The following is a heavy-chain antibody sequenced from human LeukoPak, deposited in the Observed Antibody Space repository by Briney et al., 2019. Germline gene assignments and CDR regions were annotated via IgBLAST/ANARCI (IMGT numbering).Heavy chain of an antibody. CDR2: IYYSGST. J-gene: IGHJ4*02. D-gene: IGHD5-18*01. Sequence: PSETLSLTCTVSGVSISRSASYWGWIRQPPGKGLEWIGSIYYSGSTYYNPSLKSRVTISVDTSKNQFSLKLSSVTAADTAVYYCARVSGYSYGHEDYWGQGTLVTVSS. CDR1: GVSISRSASY. CDR3: ARVSGYSYGHEDY. V-gene: IGHV4-39*07.